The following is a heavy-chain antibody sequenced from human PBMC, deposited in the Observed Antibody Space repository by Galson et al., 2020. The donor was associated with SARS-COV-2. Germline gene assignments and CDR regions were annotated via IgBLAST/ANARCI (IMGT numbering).Heavy chain of an antibody. V-gene: IGHV4-59*01. Sequence: SETLSLTCTVSGGSISSYYWSWIRQPPGKGLEWIGYIYYSGSTNYNPSLKSRVTISVDTSKNQFSLKLSSVTAADTAVYYCAGSHYDILTGYLDPLVWGQGTLVTVSS. CDR2: IYYSGST. D-gene: IGHD3-9*01. CDR3: AGSHYDILTGYLDPLV. J-gene: IGHJ4*02. CDR1: GGSISSYY.